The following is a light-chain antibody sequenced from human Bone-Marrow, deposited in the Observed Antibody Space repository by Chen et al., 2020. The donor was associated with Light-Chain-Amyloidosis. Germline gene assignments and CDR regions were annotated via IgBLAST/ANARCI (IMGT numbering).Light chain of an antibody. CDR2: ELT. V-gene: IGLV2-14*01. CDR1: SSDVGGDNH. CDR3: SSYTITNTLV. Sequence: QSALTQPASVSGSPGQSITISCTGTSSDVGGDNHVAWYHQHPDKAPKLMIYELTNRPSWVPDRFSGSKSDNTASLTISGLQTEDEADYFCSSYTITNTLVFGSGTRVTVL. J-gene: IGLJ1*01.